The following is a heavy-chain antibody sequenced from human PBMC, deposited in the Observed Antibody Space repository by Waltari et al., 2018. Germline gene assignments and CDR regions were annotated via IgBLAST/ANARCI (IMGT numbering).Heavy chain of an antibody. D-gene: IGHD4-4*01. CDR2: ISDSGVIT. Sequence: EVHLLASGGGLAQPGGSLRLSCAASGFNFIVYSMSWVRQAPGRGLEWVSGISDSGVITNYADSVKGRFTVSRDNSKSTLFLHLNSLRAEDTAVYYCARHLYSIDYLELANWGQGTLVTVSS. J-gene: IGHJ4*02. CDR3: ARHLYSIDYLELAN. V-gene: IGHV3-23*01. CDR1: GFNFIVYS.